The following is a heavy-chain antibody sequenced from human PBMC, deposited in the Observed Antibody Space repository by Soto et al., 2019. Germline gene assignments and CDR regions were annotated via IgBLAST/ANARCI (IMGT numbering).Heavy chain of an antibody. CDR1: GGTFSTYA. D-gene: IGHD6-19*01. CDR2: LITIFSTA. CDR3: ARDRSRAVAGTCLDE. J-gene: IGHJ4*02. V-gene: IGHV1-69*13. Sequence: SMLFFCRASGGTFSTYAITWLRRARGPGLKWMEGLITIFSTANYAQKFQGRVTIPAAESTSTAYMELSSLRSEDTAVYYCARDRSRAVAGTCLDEWGPGTLVTISS.